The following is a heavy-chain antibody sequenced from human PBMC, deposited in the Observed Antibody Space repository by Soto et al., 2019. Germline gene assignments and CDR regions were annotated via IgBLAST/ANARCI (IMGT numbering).Heavy chain of an antibody. D-gene: IGHD6-19*01. CDR1: GYTFTSYG. CDR2: ISAYKGNT. CDR3: PRAEKWLDATDAFDI. V-gene: IGHV1-18*01. Sequence: ASVKVSCKASGYTFTSYGISWVRQAPGQGLEWMGWISAYKGNTNYAQKLQGRVTMTTDTSTSTAYMELRSLRSDDTAVYYCPRAEKWLDATDAFDIWGEVTMITVAS. J-gene: IGHJ3*02.